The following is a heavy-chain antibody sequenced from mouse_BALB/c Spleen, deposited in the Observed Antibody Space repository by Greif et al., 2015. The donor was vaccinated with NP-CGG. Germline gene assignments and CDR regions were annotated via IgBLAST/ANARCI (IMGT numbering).Heavy chain of an antibody. D-gene: IGHD2-1*01. Sequence: EVQLVESGGGLVQPGGSRKLSCAASGFTFSSFGMHWVRQAPEKGLEWVAYISSGSSTIYYADTVKGRFTISRDNPKNTLFLQMTSLRSEDTAMYYCAREGYGNYGGHAMDYWGQGTSVTVSS. J-gene: IGHJ4*01. CDR2: ISSGSSTI. CDR3: AREGYGNYGGHAMDY. CDR1: GFTFSSFG. V-gene: IGHV5-17*02.